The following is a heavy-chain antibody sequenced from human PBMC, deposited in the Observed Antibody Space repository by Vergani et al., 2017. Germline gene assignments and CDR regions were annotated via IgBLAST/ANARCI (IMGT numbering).Heavy chain of an antibody. Sequence: VQLVESGGGVVQPGGSLRLSCAASGFTFSSYWMSWVRQAPGKGLEWVANIKQDGSEKYYVDSVKGRFTISRDNAKNSLYLQMNSLRAEDTAVYYCARYRVSRGPYYFDYWGQGTLVTVSS. J-gene: IGHJ4*02. V-gene: IGHV3-7*01. CDR3: ARYRVSRGPYYFDY. CDR2: IKQDGSEK. D-gene: IGHD3-10*01. CDR1: GFTFSSYW.